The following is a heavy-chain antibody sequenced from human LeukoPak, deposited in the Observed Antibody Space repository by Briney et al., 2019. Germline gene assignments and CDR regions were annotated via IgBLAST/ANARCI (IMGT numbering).Heavy chain of an antibody. V-gene: IGHV3-21*01. J-gene: IGHJ4*02. CDR1: GFTFSSFS. CDR2: ISGCLTHI. Sequence: GGSLRLSCVASGFTFSSFSTNWIREARGKGLEWVSSISGCLTHIYYADSLKGRFTVSRDNAKNSLYLQMNALRTEDTAVYYYARNPPGSGSLLHFEYWGQGTVVTVSS. D-gene: IGHD5-12*01. CDR3: ARNPPGSGSLLHFEY.